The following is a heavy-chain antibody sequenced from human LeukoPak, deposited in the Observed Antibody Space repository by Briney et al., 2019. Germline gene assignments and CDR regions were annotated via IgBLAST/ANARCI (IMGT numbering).Heavy chain of an antibody. J-gene: IGHJ4*02. CDR1: GFSFNNYW. CDR2: KKHDESEK. Sequence: GGSLRLSCAASGFSFNNYWMSWVRQTPEKGLEWVANKKHDESEKYYVDSVKGRFTISRDNAKNSVYPQMNSLRVEDTAVYYCAKDSCSSTSCYIAYWGQGTLVTVSS. D-gene: IGHD2-2*02. V-gene: IGHV3-7*01. CDR3: AKDSCSSTSCYIAY.